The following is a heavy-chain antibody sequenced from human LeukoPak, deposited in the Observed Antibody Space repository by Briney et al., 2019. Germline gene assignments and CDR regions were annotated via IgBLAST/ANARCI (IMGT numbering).Heavy chain of an antibody. Sequence: GGSLRLSCAPSGFIFSTHWMSWVRQAPGKGLEWVASIWPDGSTKYYVDSVKGRFTISRDNTKNSLFLQMHSLRAEDTAVYYCARLFGSVTTYDYWGQGTLVAVSS. CDR1: GFIFSTHW. D-gene: IGHD3-3*01. V-gene: IGHV3-7*01. CDR3: ARLFGSVTTYDY. J-gene: IGHJ4*02. CDR2: IWPDGSTK.